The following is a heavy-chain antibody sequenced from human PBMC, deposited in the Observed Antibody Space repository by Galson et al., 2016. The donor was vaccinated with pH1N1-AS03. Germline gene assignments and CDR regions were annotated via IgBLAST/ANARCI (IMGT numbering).Heavy chain of an antibody. J-gene: IGHJ3*02. D-gene: IGHD1-26*01. V-gene: IGHV3-48*04. CDR2: ISSDSTTI. Sequence: SLRLSCAASGFTFNHYSMNWVRQAPGKGLEWVSYISSDSTTIYYADSVKGRFTISRDNAKNSLYLQMNSLTAEDTAIYYCSRTSGDYFGSAFDIWGQGTMVTVSS. CDR1: GFTFNHYS. CDR3: SRTSGDYFGSAFDI.